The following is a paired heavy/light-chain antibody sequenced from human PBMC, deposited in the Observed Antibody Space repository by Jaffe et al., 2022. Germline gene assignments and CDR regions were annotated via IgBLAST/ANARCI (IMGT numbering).Heavy chain of an antibody. J-gene: IGHJ4*02. V-gene: IGHV4-61*02. Sequence: QVQLQESGPGLVKPSQTLSLTCTVSGGSISSGSYYWSWIRQPAGKGLEWIGRIYTSGSTNYNPSLKSRVTISVDTSKNQFSLKLSSVTAADTAVYYCARDYVPDYDILTGYYTHRWYYFDYWGQGTLVTVSS. CDR1: GGSISSGSYY. CDR2: IYTSGST. D-gene: IGHD3-9*01. CDR3: ARDYVPDYDILTGYYTHRWYYFDY.
Light chain of an antibody. V-gene: IGKV3-20*01. CDR1: QSVSSSY. J-gene: IGKJ3*01. CDR2: GAS. CDR3: QQYGSSPQA. Sequence: EIVLTQSPGTLSLSPGERATLSCRASQSVSSSYLAWYQQKPGQAPRLLIYGASSRATGIPDRFSGSGSGTDFTLTISRLEPEDFAVYYCQQYGSSPQAFGPGTKVDIK.